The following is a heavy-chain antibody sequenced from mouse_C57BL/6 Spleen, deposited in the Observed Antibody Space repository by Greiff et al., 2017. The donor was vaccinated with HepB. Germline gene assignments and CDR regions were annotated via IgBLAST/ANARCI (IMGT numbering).Heavy chain of an antibody. CDR1: GYTFTSYW. V-gene: IGHV1-50*01. D-gene: IGHD2-2*01. CDR2: IDPSDSYT. CDR3: ARGGGYPWFAY. J-gene: IGHJ3*01. Sequence: QVQLQQPGAELVKPGASVKLSCKASGYTFTSYWMQWVKQRPGQGLEWIGEIDPSDSYTNYNQKFKGKATLTVDTSSSTAYMQLSSLTSEDSAVYYCARGGGYPWFAYWGQGTLVTVSA.